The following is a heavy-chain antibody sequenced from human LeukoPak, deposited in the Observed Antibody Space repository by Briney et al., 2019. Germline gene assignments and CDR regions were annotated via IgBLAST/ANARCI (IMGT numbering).Heavy chain of an antibody. CDR3: ARGATSLSYFDS. CDR2: IYYSGST. J-gene: IGHJ4*02. V-gene: IGHV4-59*01. Sequence: SETLSLTCTVSGGSISSYYWSWIRQPPGKGLEGIGYIYYSGSTNYNPSLKSRVTISVDTSKNQFSLQLSSVTAADTAVYYCARGATSLSYFDSRGQGTLVTVSS. CDR1: GGSISSYY. D-gene: IGHD2/OR15-2a*01.